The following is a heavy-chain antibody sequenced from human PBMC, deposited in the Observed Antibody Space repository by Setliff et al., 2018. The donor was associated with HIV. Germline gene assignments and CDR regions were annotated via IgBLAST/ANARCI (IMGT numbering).Heavy chain of an antibody. J-gene: IGHJ3*02. D-gene: IGHD5-12*01. CDR1: GGSISSYY. CDR2: IYYSGST. CDR3: ARGKSGSYDAYDM. V-gene: IGHV4-59*08. Sequence: PSETLSLTCTVSGGSISSYYWNRIRQPPGKGLEWIGYIYYSGSTNYNPSLKSRVTISVDTSKNQFSLKLSSVTAADTAVYYCARGKSGSYDAYDMWGQGTMVTV.